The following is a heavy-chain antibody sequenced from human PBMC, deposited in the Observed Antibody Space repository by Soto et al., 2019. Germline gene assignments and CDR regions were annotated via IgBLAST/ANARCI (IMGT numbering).Heavy chain of an antibody. D-gene: IGHD3-16*01. CDR3: ARWVSLTGLDS. CDR2: INYRGNT. CDR1: GSSISPHF. J-gene: IGHJ5*01. Sequence: PSETLSLTCTVSGSSISPHFWTWIRQPPGKGLEWIGYINYRGNTNYNPSLDNRASISVDTSKNQLFLKLNSVTDADTAVYYCARWVSLTGLDSWGQGTLVTVSS. V-gene: IGHV4-59*11.